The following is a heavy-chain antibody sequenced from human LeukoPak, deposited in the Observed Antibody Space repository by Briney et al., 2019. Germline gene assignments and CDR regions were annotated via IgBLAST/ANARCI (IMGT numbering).Heavy chain of an antibody. CDR2: IRSKANSYST. V-gene: IGHV3-73*01. CDR1: GFTFSGSA. Sequence: GGSLRLSCAASGFTFSGSAMHWVRQASGKGLELVGRIRSKANSYSTACAASVKGRFTISRDDSKNTAYLQMNSLKTEDTAVYYCTRSPLDYWGQGTLVTVSS. J-gene: IGHJ4*02. CDR3: TRSPLDY.